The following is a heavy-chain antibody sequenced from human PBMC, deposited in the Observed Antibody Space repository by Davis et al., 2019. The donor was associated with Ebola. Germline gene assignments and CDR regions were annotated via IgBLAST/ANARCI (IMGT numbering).Heavy chain of an antibody. D-gene: IGHD5-18*01. CDR1: GGSISSYY. CDR3: ARLRGYRFDY. J-gene: IGHJ4*02. CDR2: IYTSGST. Sequence: PGGSLRLSCTVSGGSISSYYWSWIRQPAGKGLEWIGRIYTSGSTNYNPSLKSRVTISVDTSKNQFSLKLSSVTAADTAVYYCARLRGYRFDYWGQGTLVTVSS. V-gene: IGHV4-4*07.